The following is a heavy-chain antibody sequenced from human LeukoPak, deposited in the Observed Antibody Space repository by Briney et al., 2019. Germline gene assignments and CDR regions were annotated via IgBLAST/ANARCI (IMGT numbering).Heavy chain of an antibody. D-gene: IGHD4-17*01. Sequence: SETLSLTCTVSGDSITSYYWSWIRQPAGKGLEWIGRIYTSGTTNYNPSLKSRVTMSIDMSKNQFSLKLSSVTAADTAVYYCAIAAYGRMIDYWGQGTLVTVSS. CDR2: IYTSGTT. J-gene: IGHJ4*02. CDR1: GDSITSYY. V-gene: IGHV4-4*07. CDR3: AIAAYGRMIDY.